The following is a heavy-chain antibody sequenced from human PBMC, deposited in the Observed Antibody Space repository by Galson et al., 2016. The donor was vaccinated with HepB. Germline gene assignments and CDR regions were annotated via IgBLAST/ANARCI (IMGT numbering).Heavy chain of an antibody. J-gene: IGHJ5*02. CDR3: ARDQGRGAPYPLDT. V-gene: IGHV4-59*12. CDR2: IFDSETT. CDR1: GDSIRNNY. Sequence: SETLSLTCTVSGDSIRNNYWSWLRQPPGKRLEWIGYIFDSETTKSNPSLKSRVTISIDTSKNQFSLKLRSVSAADTAIYYCARDQGRGAPYPLDTWGQGTLVTVSS.